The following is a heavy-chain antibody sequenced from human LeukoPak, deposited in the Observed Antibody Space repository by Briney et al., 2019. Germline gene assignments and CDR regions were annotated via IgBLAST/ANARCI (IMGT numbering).Heavy chain of an antibody. J-gene: IGHJ4*02. CDR3: ARSRDYGAYA. D-gene: IGHD4-17*01. V-gene: IGHV4-31*11. CDR1: GGSVSSGGYY. CDR2: IYYSGRT. Sequence: SQTLSLTCAVSGGSVSSGGYYWIWIRQHPGKGLEWLVYIYYSGRTYYNPSLQGRITISLDTSEYWLSLNLTSLSGADTAFYCCARSRDYGAYAWGQGTLVTVSS.